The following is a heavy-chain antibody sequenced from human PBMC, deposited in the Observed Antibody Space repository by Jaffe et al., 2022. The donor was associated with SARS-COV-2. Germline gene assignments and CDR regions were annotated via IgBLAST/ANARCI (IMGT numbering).Heavy chain of an antibody. CDR2: IYYSGST. CDR1: GGSISSGGYY. J-gene: IGHJ6*02. V-gene: IGHV4-31*03. CDR3: ARGVGGTYYYYYGMDV. D-gene: IGHD3-10*01. Sequence: QVQLQESGPGLVKPSQTLSLTCTVSGGSISSGGYYWSWIRQHPGKGLEWIGYIYYSGSTYYNPSLKSRVTISVDTSKNQFSLKLSSVTAADTAVYYCARGVGGTYYYYYGMDVWGQGTTVTVSS.